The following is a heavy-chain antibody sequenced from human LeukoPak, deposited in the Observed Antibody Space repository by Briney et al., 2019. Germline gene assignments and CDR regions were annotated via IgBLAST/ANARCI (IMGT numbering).Heavy chain of an antibody. CDR3: ARVIRADFDY. CDR1: GGSISSSSYY. Sequence: SETLSLTCTVSGGSISSSSYYWGWIRQPPGKGLEWIGSIYHSGSTYYNPSLKSRVTISVDTSKNQFSLKLSSVTAADTAVYYCARVIRADFDYWGQGTLVTVSS. J-gene: IGHJ4*02. V-gene: IGHV4-39*07. CDR2: IYHSGST.